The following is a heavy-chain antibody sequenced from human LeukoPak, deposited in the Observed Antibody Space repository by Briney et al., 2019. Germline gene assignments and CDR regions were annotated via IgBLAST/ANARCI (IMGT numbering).Heavy chain of an antibody. CDR3: ANTGPYVRTYYYYGMDI. CDR1: GFTFSSYA. J-gene: IGHJ6*02. D-gene: IGHD7-27*01. CDR2: ISGSGGST. Sequence: PGGSLSLSCAASGFTFSSYARSWIRQAPGKGLEWIAAISGSGGSTYYADSVKGRFTISRENANNTLYLQMNSLRAEDTAVYCCANTGPYVRTYYYYGMDIWGQGTTVTVSS. V-gene: IGHV3-23*01.